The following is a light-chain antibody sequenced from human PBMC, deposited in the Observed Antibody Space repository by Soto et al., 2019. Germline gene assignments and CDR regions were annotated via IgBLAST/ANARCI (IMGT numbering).Light chain of an antibody. J-gene: IGKJ1*01. Sequence: DIQMTQSPSTLSASVGDRVTITCRASQSISSWLAWYQQKPGKAPKLLIYDASSLASGVPSRFSGSGSGTEFTLTISSLQHDDFATYYCQQYNSYTWTFGQGTKVEIK. CDR3: QQYNSYTWT. CDR2: DAS. CDR1: QSISSW. V-gene: IGKV1-5*01.